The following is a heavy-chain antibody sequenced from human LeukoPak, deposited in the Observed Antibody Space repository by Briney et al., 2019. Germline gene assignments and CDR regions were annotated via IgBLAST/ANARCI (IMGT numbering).Heavy chain of an antibody. Sequence: SETLSLTCTVSGYSISSGYYWGWIRQPPGKGLEWIGSIYHSGNTYYSPSLKSQVTISVDTSKNQFSLKLSSVTAADTAVYYCARGLDSGSSWFDPWGQGTLVTVSS. CDR2: IYHSGNT. CDR1: GYSISSGYY. V-gene: IGHV4-38-2*02. J-gene: IGHJ5*02. CDR3: ARGLDSGSSWFDP. D-gene: IGHD1-26*01.